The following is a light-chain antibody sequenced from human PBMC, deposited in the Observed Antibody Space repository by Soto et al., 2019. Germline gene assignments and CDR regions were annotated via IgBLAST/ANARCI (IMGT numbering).Light chain of an antibody. CDR2: DAS. Sequence: EIVLTQSPATLSLSPGERATLSCRASQSVSSYSAWYQQKPGQAPRLLIYDASNRATGLPARFSGSGSGTDFTLTISRLEPEDFAVYHCQQYNDWPPAFGGGTKVEIK. CDR3: QQYNDWPPA. V-gene: IGKV3-11*01. CDR1: QSVSSY. J-gene: IGKJ4*01.